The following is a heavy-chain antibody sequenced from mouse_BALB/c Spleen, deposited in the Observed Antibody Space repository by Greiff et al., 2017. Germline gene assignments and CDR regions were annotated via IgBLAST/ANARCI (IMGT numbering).Heavy chain of an antibody. Sequence: EVHLVESGGGLVKPGGSLKLSCAASGFTFSSYAMSWVRQTPEKRLEWVATISSGGSYTYYPDSVKGRFTISRDNAKNTLYLQMSSLRSEDTAMYYCARLSTMITTFDYWGQGTTLTVSS. CDR2: ISSGGSYT. V-gene: IGHV5-9-3*01. D-gene: IGHD2-4*01. J-gene: IGHJ2*01. CDR1: GFTFSSYA. CDR3: ARLSTMITTFDY.